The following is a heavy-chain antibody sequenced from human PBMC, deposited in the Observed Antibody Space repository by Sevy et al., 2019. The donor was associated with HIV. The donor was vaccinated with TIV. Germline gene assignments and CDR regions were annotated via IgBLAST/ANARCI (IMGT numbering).Heavy chain of an antibody. D-gene: IGHD6-13*01. V-gene: IGHV3-30*03. CDR1: GFTFSSYG. J-gene: IGHJ4*02. CDR2: ISYDGSNK. Sequence: GGSLRLSCAASGFTFSSYGMHWVRQAPGKGLEWVAVISYDGSNKYYADSVKGRFTISRDNSKNTLYLQMNSLRAEDTAVYYCARDRGEAAAGPDYWGQGTLVTVSS. CDR3: ARDRGEAAAGPDY.